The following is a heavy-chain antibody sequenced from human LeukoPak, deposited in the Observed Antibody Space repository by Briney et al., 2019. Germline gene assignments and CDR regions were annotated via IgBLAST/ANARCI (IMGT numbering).Heavy chain of an antibody. CDR3: ARPSRSISTAGAFDI. V-gene: IGHV4-59*01. D-gene: IGHD3-10*01. CDR2: IYYSGSN. Sequence: SETLSLTCTVSGGSISNYFWSWIRQPPGKGLEWIGYIYYSGSNNYNPSLKSRVTISVGTSKNQFSLKLSSVTAPDTAVYYCARPSRSISTAGAFDIWGQRTMVTVSS. J-gene: IGHJ3*02. CDR1: GGSISNYF.